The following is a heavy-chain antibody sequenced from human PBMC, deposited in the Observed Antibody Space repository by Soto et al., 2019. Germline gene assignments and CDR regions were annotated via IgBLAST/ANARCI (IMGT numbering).Heavy chain of an antibody. D-gene: IGHD2-2*03. V-gene: IGHV1-69*01. CDR2: IIPIFGTA. J-gene: IGHJ4*02. CDR3: ARVPIGYCSSTSCYARFDY. Sequence: QVQLVQFGAEVKKPGSSVKVSCKASGGTFSSYAISWVRQAPGQGLEWMGGIIPIFGTANYAQKFQGRVTITADESTSTAYMELSSLRSEDTAVYYCARVPIGYCSSTSCYARFDYWGQGTLVTVSS. CDR1: GGTFSSYA.